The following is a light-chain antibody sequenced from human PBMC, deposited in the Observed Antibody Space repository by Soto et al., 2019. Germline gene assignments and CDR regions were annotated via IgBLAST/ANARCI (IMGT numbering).Light chain of an antibody. V-gene: IGKV3-15*01. J-gene: IGKJ1*01. CDR2: SAS. CDR1: QSISDN. Sequence: EIVMTQSPATLSVSPGESATLSCTASQSISDNLAWYQQKLGQAPRLLIYSASTRATDIPARFSGGGSGTDFTLSISSLHSEDSAVYYCQQSYDWPRTFGQGTRVEVK. CDR3: QQSYDWPRT.